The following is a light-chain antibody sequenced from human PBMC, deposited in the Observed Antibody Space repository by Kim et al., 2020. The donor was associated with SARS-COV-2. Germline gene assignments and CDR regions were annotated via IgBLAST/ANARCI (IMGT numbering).Light chain of an antibody. CDR1: QAVANAY. CDR3: QQYGSSPTT. Sequence: SPADRATRSCSDSQAVANAYLAGSQVKPGQAPRLLFFGASSRATGTPDKFRGSGSGTDFTLIINRLEPEDFAVYYCQQYGSSPTTFGQGTRLEIK. V-gene: IGKV3-20*01. CDR2: GAS. J-gene: IGKJ5*01.